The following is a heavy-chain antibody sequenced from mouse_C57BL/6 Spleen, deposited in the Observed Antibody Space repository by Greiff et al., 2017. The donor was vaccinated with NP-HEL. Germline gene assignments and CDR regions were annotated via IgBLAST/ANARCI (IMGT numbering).Heavy chain of an antibody. CDR2: INPRSGDT. Sequence: QVQLKESGAELAKPGASVKLSCKASGYTFTSYWMPWVKQRPGQGLAWIGYINPRSGDTKYNQKFKDKATLTADKSSRTAYMQLSSLTYEDSAVYYCARHYSNYLAWFAYWGQGTLVTVSA. J-gene: IGHJ3*01. D-gene: IGHD2-5*01. V-gene: IGHV1-7*01. CDR3: ARHYSNYLAWFAY. CDR1: GYTFTSYW.